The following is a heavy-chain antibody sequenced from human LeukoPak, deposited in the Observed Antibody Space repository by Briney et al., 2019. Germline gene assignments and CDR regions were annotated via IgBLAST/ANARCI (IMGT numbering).Heavy chain of an antibody. D-gene: IGHD3-9*01. CDR2: IYYSGST. J-gene: IGHJ2*01. CDR1: GGSISSSSYY. Sequence: PSETLSLTCTVSGGSISSSSYYWGWIRQPPGKGLEWIGSIYYSGSTYYNPSLKSRVTISVDTSKNQFSLKLSSVTAADTAVYYCALCPSDILTGYCHWYFDLWGRGTLVTVSS. V-gene: IGHV4-39*07. CDR3: ALCPSDILTGYCHWYFDL.